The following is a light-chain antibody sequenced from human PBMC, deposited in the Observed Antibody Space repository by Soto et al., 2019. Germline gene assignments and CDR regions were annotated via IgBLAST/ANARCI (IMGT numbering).Light chain of an antibody. CDR3: NLYTSSNTWV. CDR1: SSDVGSYNR. Sequence: QSALTQPPSVSGSPGQSVTISCTGTSSDVGSYNRVSWYQQPPGTAPKLMIYEVSNRPSGVPDRFSGSKSGNTASLTISGLQAEDEADYYCNLYTSSNTWVFGGGTKLTVL. V-gene: IGLV2-18*01. J-gene: IGLJ3*02. CDR2: EVS.